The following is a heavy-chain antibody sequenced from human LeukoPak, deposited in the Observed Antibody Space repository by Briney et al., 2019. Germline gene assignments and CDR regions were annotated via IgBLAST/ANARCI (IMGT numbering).Heavy chain of an antibody. J-gene: IGHJ3*02. Sequence: RSGGSLRLSCAASGFTFDDYGMSWVRHAPGKGLEWVSGINWNGGSTVYADSVKGRFTISRDNAKNSLYLQMNSLRAEDTALYYCGRVHTSGSYLDDAFDIWGQGTMVTVSS. CDR1: GFTFDDYG. V-gene: IGHV3-20*04. D-gene: IGHD1-26*01. CDR2: INWNGGST. CDR3: GRVHTSGSYLDDAFDI.